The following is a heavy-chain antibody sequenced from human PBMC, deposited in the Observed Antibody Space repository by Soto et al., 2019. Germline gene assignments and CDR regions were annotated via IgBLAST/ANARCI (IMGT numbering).Heavy chain of an antibody. V-gene: IGHV1-8*01. CDR1: RYTFTSYD. CDR2: MNPNSGNT. Sequence: RASVKVSCKASRYTFTSYDINWVRQATGQGLEWMGWMNPNSGNTGYAQKFQGRVTMTRDTSISTAYMELSSLRSEDTAVYYCVRGGSYCSSASCYDVWGQGTRVPVSS. CDR3: VRGGSYCSSASCYDV. J-gene: IGHJ4*02. D-gene: IGHD2-2*01.